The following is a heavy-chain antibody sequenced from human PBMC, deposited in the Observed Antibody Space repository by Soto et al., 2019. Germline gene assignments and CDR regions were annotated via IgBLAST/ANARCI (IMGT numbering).Heavy chain of an antibody. D-gene: IGHD2-15*01. Sequence: GSLRLSCNASGFSFGTYLMTWVRQAPGKGLEWVSSISGNGFDTYYADSVKGRFTISRDNSKNRLFLQMNSLRADDTALYYCALGGLCYSGTSGHLLGFWGQGAVVTVSS. CDR3: ALGGLCYSGTSGHLLGF. V-gene: IGHV3-23*01. J-gene: IGHJ4*02. CDR2: ISGNGFDT. CDR1: GFSFGTYL.